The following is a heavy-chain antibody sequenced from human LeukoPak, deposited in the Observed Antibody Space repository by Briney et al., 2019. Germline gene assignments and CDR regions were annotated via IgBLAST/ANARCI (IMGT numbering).Heavy chain of an antibody. CDR1: GFTVSSNY. CDR3: ASIRVAVAGSGA. CDR2: IYSGGST. D-gene: IGHD6-19*01. V-gene: IGHV3-53*01. Sequence: GGSLRLSCAASGFTVSSNYMSWVCQAPGKGLEWVSVIYSGGSTYYADSVKGRFTISRDNSKNTLYLQMNSLRAEDTAVYYCASIRVAVAGSGAWGQGTLVTVSS. J-gene: IGHJ4*02.